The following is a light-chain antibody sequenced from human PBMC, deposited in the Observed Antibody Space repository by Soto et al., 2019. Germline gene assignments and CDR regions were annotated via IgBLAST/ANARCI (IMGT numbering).Light chain of an antibody. CDR1: ESVSTN. V-gene: IGKV3-15*01. CDR2: GAS. Sequence: EIAMTQSPATLSLAPGERVTLSCRASESVSTNLAWYQQKAGQAPRLLIYGASTRATGIPARFSGSGSGTEFTLTISSLEPEDFAVYYCQQRSNWPPITFGQGTRLEIK. J-gene: IGKJ5*01. CDR3: QQRSNWPPIT.